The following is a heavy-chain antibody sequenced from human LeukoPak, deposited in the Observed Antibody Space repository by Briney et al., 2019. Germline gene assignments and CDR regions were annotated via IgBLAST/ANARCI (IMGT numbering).Heavy chain of an antibody. Sequence: PGGSLRLSCAASGFTFSSYAMSWVRQAPGKGLEWVSAISGSGGSTYYADSVKGRFTISRDNSKNTLYLQMNSLRAEDTAVYYCAKDQSYYYDSSGLNSAFDIWGQGTMVTVSS. CDR3: AKDQSYYYDSSGLNSAFDI. CDR2: ISGSGGST. D-gene: IGHD3-22*01. J-gene: IGHJ3*02. V-gene: IGHV3-23*01. CDR1: GFTFSSYA.